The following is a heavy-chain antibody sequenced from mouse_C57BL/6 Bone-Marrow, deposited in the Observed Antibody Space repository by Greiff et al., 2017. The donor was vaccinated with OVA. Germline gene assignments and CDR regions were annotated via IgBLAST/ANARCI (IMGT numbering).Heavy chain of an antibody. CDR2: ISSGGVYI. D-gene: IGHD1-1*01. V-gene: IGHV5-9-1*02. CDR3: TRPYYCGSSWYFDV. J-gene: IGHJ1*03. CDR1: GFTFSSYA. Sequence: EVKLEESGEGLVKPGGSLKLSCAASGFTFSSYAMSWVRQTPEKRLEWVAYISSGGVYIYYADTLKGRFTFSGDNTRTTLYLQMSSLKSEDTAMYYCTRPYYCGSSWYFDVWGTGTTVTVSS.